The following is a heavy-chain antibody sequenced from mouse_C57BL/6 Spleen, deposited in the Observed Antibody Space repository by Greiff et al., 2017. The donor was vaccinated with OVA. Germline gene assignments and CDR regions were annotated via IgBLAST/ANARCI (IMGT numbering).Heavy chain of an antibody. CDR3: ARGRTGAMDY. V-gene: IGHV1-69*01. CDR2: IDPSDSYT. CDR1: GYTFTSYW. Sequence: VQLQQPGAELVMPGASVKLSCKASGYTFTSYWMHWVKQRPGQGLEWIGEIDPSDSYTNYNQKFKGKSTLTVDKSSSTAYMQLSSLTSEDSAVYYCARGRTGAMDYWGQGTSVTVSS. J-gene: IGHJ4*01.